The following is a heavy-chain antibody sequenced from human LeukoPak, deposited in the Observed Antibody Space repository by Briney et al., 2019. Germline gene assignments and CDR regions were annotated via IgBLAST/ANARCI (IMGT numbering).Heavy chain of an antibody. Sequence: ASVKVSCKASGYSFTAYSIVRVRQAPGQGLEWMGWIHPHSGGTEYVKRFQGRVTMTRDTAISTAYMEVNSLGNDDAAVYYCARLGTGYSLSYWGQGTQVIVSS. V-gene: IGHV1-2*02. CDR2: IHPHSGGT. D-gene: IGHD5-18*01. CDR1: GYSFTAYS. CDR3: ARLGTGYSLSY. J-gene: IGHJ4*02.